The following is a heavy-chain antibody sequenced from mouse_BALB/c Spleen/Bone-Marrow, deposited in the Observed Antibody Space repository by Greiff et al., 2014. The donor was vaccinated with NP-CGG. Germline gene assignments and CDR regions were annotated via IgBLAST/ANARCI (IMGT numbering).Heavy chain of an antibody. CDR2: IDPANGNI. J-gene: IGHJ4*01. Sequence: VQLQQPGAELMKPGASVKLSCTASGFNIKDTYMHWVKQRPEQGLEWIGRIDPANGNIKYDPKFQGKATITADTSSNTAYLHLSSLTSEDTAVYYCTRGEDYWGQGTPVIVSS. V-gene: IGHV14-3*02. CDR3: TRGEDY. CDR1: GFNIKDTY.